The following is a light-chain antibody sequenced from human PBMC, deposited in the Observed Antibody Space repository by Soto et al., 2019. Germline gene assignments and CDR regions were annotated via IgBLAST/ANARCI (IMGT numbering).Light chain of an antibody. Sequence: QSALTQPASVSGSPGQWITISCTGTSSDVGAYNYVSWFQQHPGKAPKLMIYDVSNRPTGVSNRLSGSKSGNMASLTISGLEAEDEHDYYCSSYTRSNASYVFGTGTKLTVL. CDR1: SSDVGAYNY. CDR3: SSYTRSNASYV. V-gene: IGLV2-14*01. J-gene: IGLJ1*01. CDR2: DVS.